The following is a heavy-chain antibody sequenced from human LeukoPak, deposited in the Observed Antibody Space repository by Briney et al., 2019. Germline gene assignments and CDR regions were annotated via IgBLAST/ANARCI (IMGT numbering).Heavy chain of an antibody. Sequence: PSQTLSLTCTVSGDSISSDTYYWNWIRQSAGKGLEWIGRIYTSGDTYYNPSLKSRVTISVDTSKNQCSLKLTSVTAADAAMYYCAREYRSGYFYVHDAFDMWGQGTMVIVSS. D-gene: IGHD3-22*01. V-gene: IGHV4-61*02. J-gene: IGHJ3*02. CDR2: IYTSGDT. CDR1: GDSISSDTYY. CDR3: AREYRSGYFYVHDAFDM.